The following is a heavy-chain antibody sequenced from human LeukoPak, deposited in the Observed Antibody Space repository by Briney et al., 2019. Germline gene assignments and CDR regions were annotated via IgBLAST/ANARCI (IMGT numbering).Heavy chain of an antibody. D-gene: IGHD2-15*01. J-gene: IGHJ3*02. CDR1: GFTFSSYA. Sequence: GGSLRPSCAASGFTFSSYAMHWVRQAPGKGLEWVAVISYDGSNKYYADSVKGRFTISRDNSKNTLYLQMNSLRAEDTAVYYCAGGGLVVSLDAFDIWGQGTMVTVSS. CDR3: AGGGLVVSLDAFDI. CDR2: ISYDGSNK. V-gene: IGHV3-30-3*01.